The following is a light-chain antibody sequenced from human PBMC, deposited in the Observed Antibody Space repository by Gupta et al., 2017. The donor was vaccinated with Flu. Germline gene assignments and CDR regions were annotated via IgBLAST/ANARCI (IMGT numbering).Light chain of an antibody. CDR1: SSYVGGYNY. CDR2: EVS. CDR3: SSYTSSSPLV. V-gene: IGLV2-14*01. J-gene: IGLJ3*02. Sequence: QSALTQPASVSGSPAQSLTISCTGTSSYVGGYNYVSWYQQHPGKAPKLMIYEVSNRPAGVSNRFSGSTSGNTASLTISGLQAEDEADYYCSSYTSSSPLVFGGGTKLTVL.